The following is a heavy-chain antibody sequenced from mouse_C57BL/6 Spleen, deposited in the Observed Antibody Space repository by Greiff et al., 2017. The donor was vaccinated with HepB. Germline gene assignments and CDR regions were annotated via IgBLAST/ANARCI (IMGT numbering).Heavy chain of an antibody. CDR2: IWRGGST. Sequence: QVQLQQSGPGLVQPSQSLSITCTVSGFSLTSYGVHWVRQSPGKGLEWLGVIWRGGSTDYNAAFMSRLSITKDNSKSQVFFKMNSLQADDTAIYYCAKNRGIYYGSSLDYWGQGTTLTVSS. CDR1: GFSLTSYG. CDR3: AKNRGIYYGSSLDY. J-gene: IGHJ2*01. D-gene: IGHD1-1*01. V-gene: IGHV2-5*01.